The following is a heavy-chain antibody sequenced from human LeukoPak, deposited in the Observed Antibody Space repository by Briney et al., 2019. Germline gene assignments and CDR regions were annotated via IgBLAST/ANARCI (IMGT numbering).Heavy chain of an antibody. CDR3: ARDLLYYYDSSGHPDY. J-gene: IGHJ4*02. CDR1: GYTFTSYD. Sequence: GASVKVSCKASGYTFTSYDINWVRQAPGQGLEWMGWINPNSGGTNYAQKFQGRVTMTRDTSISTAYMELSRLRSDDTAVYYCARDLLYYYDSSGHPDYWGQGTLVTVSS. D-gene: IGHD3-22*01. CDR2: INPNSGGT. V-gene: IGHV1-2*02.